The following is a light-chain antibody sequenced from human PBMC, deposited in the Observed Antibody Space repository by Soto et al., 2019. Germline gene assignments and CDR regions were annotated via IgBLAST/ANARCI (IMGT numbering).Light chain of an antibody. Sequence: DIQMTQSPSTLSASVGDTVTITCRASQSFNNWLAWYQQKPGKAPKFLIYNASTLESGVPSRFSGSGSGTEFTLTISSLQPDDFATYYCQQYNSYSWTFGQGTKVEIK. CDR3: QQYNSYSWT. J-gene: IGKJ1*01. V-gene: IGKV1-5*03. CDR1: QSFNNW. CDR2: NAS.